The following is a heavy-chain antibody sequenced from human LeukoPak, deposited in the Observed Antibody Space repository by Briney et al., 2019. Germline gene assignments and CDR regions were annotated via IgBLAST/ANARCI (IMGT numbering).Heavy chain of an antibody. CDR3: ARGVVLGQDDAFDI. J-gene: IGHJ3*02. V-gene: IGHV4-59*12. CDR1: GGSISNYY. CDR2: IFYRGSI. D-gene: IGHD3/OR15-3a*01. Sequence: SETLSLTCTVSGGSISNYYWSWIRQPPGKGLEWIGYIFYRGSIDYSPSLQSRVTISVDASKNHLSLRLTSVTAADTAVYFCARGVVLGQDDAFDIWGRGTMVTVSS.